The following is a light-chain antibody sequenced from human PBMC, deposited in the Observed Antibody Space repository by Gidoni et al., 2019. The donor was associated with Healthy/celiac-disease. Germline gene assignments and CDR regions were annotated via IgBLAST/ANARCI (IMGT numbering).Light chain of an antibody. CDR3: QQYGSS. CDR1: QSVSSSY. J-gene: IGKJ4*01. V-gene: IGKV3-20*01. CDR2: GAS. Sequence: EIVLTQSPATLSLSPGERATLSCRASQSVSSSYLAWYQQKPGQAPRLLIYGASSRATGIPDRFSGSGSGTDFTRTISRLEPEDYAVYYCQQYGSSFGGXTKVEIK.